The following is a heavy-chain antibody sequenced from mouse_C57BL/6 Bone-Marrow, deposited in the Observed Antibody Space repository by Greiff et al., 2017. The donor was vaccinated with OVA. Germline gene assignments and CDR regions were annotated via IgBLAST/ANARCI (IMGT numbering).Heavy chain of an antibody. CDR3: ARSGYYGSRPYYFDY. CDR1: GYTFTSYW. J-gene: IGHJ2*01. D-gene: IGHD1-1*01. V-gene: IGHV1-64*01. Sequence: QVQLKQPGAELVKPGASVKLSCKASGYTFTSYWMHWVKQRPGQGLEWIGMIHPNSGSTNYNEKFKSKATLTVDKSSSTAYMQLSSLTSEDSAVYYCARSGYYGSRPYYFDYWGQGTTLTVSS. CDR2: IHPNSGST.